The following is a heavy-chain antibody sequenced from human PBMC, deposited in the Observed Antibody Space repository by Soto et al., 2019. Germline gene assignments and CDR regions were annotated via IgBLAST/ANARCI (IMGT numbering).Heavy chain of an antibody. CDR3: VRRHVSATGIDCFDP. V-gene: IGHV1-3*01. Sequence: ASVKVSCTASGYTFTSYGISWVRQAPGQRLEWMGWINAANGDTKYSPKFQGRVTITRDTSASTAYMELSSLRSEDTAVYYCVRRHVSATGIDCFDPWGQETLVTVSS. CDR1: GYTFTSYG. J-gene: IGHJ5*02. CDR2: INAANGDT. D-gene: IGHD6-13*01.